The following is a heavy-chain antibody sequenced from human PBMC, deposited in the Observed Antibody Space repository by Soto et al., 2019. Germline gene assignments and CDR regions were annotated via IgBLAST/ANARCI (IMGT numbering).Heavy chain of an antibody. D-gene: IGHD4-4*01. J-gene: IGHJ1*01. CDR1: GYTLTRYY. CDR2: INPSGDST. CDR3: ASQDQLDYSGNSSPYFQH. Sequence: ASVKVSCKASGYTLTRYYMHWVRQAPGQGLEWMRIINPSGDSTRYAQNFQGRVTMTRDTSTSTVYMELSSLRSEDTAVYYCASQDQLDYSGNSSPYFQHWGQGTLVTVSS. V-gene: IGHV1-46*01.